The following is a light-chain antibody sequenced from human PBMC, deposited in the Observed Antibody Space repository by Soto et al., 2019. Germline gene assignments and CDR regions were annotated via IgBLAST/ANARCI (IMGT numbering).Light chain of an antibody. CDR1: QSISSW. CDR2: KAS. CDR3: QQYNSYSIT. V-gene: IGKV1-5*03. J-gene: IGKJ5*01. Sequence: DIQMTQSPSTLSASVGDRVTITCRASQSISSWLAWFQQKPGKAPKLLIYKASSLESGVPSRFSGSGSGTDFTLTISSLQPDDFATYYCQQYNSYSITFRQGTRLEIK.